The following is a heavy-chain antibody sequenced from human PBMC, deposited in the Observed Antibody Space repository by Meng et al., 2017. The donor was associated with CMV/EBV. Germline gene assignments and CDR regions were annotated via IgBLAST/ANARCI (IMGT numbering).Heavy chain of an antibody. J-gene: IGHJ6*02. Sequence: GGSLRLSCAASGFTVSSNYISWVRQAPGKGLEWVSVIYSGGSTYYADSVKGRFTISRDNSKNTLYLQMNSLRAEDTAVYYCARDGRFSDISSGWYRDKYYYYGMDVWGQGTTVTVSS. CDR1: GFTVSSNY. CDR2: IYSGGST. D-gene: IGHD6-19*01. CDR3: ARDGRFSDISSGWYRDKYYYYGMDV. V-gene: IGHV3-53*01.